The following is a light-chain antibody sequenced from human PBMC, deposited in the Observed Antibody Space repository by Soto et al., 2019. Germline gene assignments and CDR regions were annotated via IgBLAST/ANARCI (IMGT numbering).Light chain of an antibody. CDR3: QSYDSSLSGYV. Sequence: QSALTQPPSVSGAPGQRVTISCTGSSSNIGAGYDVHWYQQFPGTAPKLLIFGNSNRPSGVPDRFSGSKSGTSASLAITGLQAEDEADYYCQSYDSSLSGYVFGTGTQLTVL. V-gene: IGLV1-40*01. CDR2: GNS. J-gene: IGLJ7*01. CDR1: SSNIGAGYD.